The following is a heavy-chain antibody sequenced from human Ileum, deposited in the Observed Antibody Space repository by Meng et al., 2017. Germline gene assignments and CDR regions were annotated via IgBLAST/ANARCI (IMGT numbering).Heavy chain of an antibody. CDR2: ISGSGGST. V-gene: IGHV3-23*01. CDR1: GFTFSSYA. D-gene: IGHD3-22*01. J-gene: IGHJ4*02. Sequence: GGSLRLSCAASGFTFSSYAMSWVRQAPGKGLEWVSGISGSGGSTYYADSVKGRFTISRDNSKNTLYLQMNSLRAEDTAVYDCAKDTRKNYYDSSGYSIDYWGQGTLVTVSS. CDR3: AKDTRKNYYDSSGYSIDY.